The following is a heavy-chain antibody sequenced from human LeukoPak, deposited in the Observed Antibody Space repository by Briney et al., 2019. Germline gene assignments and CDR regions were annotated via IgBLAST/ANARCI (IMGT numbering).Heavy chain of an antibody. D-gene: IGHD1-1*01. CDR3: ARLVCTTIPCYGKFYFDY. J-gene: IGHJ4*02. CDR2: IDGPSDSI. CDR1: GFIFSKYA. V-gene: IGHV3-21*06. Sequence: GGSLRLSCEASGFIFSKYAMEWVRQAPGKGLEWVSSIDGPSDSIYYADTVKGRFTISRDDAKNSVYLQMNSLRAEDTGIYYCARLVCTTIPCYGKFYFDYWGQGTLVPVAS.